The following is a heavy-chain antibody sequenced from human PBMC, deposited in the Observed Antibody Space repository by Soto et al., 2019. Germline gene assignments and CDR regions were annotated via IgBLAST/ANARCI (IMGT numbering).Heavy chain of an antibody. J-gene: IGHJ5*02. D-gene: IGHD3-10*01. Sequence: PGGSLRLSCAASGFTFSSYAMSWVRQAPGKGLEWVSAISGSGGSTYYADSVKGRFTISRDNSKNTLYLQMNSLRAEDTAVYYCAKDLRPYYYGSGSSGDPWFDPWGQGTLVTVSS. CDR1: GFTFSSYA. CDR2: ISGSGGST. CDR3: AKDLRPYYYGSGSSGDPWFDP. V-gene: IGHV3-23*01.